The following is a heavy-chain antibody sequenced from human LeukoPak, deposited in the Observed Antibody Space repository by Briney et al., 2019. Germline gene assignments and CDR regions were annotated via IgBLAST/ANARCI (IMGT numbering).Heavy chain of an antibody. D-gene: IGHD6-13*01. CDR1: GFTFNDYA. V-gene: IGHV3-9*01. Sequence: GGSLRLSCAASGFTFNDYAMHGVRQAPGKGLEWVSGIVWNSVARGYADSVRGRFTISRDNAKNSLYLQMNSLRPEDTALYYCTKRARKGIGAAGDGYDVWGQGTMVTVSS. CDR3: TKRARKGIGAAGDGYDV. J-gene: IGHJ3*01. CDR2: IVWNSVAR.